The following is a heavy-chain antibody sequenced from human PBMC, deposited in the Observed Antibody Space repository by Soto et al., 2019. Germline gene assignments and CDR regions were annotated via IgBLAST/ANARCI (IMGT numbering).Heavy chain of an antibody. Sequence: SVKVSCKASGGTFSSYAISWVRQAPGQGLEWMGGIIPIFGTANYAQKFQGRVTITADESTSTAYMELSSLRSEDTAVYYCARSPQGHIVVLPAAMGNHFDFWGQGTLVTVSS. CDR3: ARSPQGHIVVLPAAMGNHFDF. CDR2: IIPIFGTA. CDR1: GGTFSSYA. J-gene: IGHJ4*02. V-gene: IGHV1-69*13. D-gene: IGHD2-2*01.